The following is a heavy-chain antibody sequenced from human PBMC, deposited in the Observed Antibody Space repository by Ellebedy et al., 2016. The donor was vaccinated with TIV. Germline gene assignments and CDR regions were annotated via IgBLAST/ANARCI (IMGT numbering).Heavy chain of an antibody. J-gene: IGHJ4*02. Sequence: SGPTLVKPTQTLTLTCTFSGFLLSTSGVGVGWIRQPPGKALECLGIIYWDDHKRYSLSLKSRVTITKDTSKNQVVLTMTNIDPLDTATYYCARQGGGLYFDYWGQGTLVTVSS. CDR3: ARQGGGLYFDY. CDR1: GFLLSTSGVG. V-gene: IGHV2-5*02. D-gene: IGHD2-15*01. CDR2: IYWDDHK.